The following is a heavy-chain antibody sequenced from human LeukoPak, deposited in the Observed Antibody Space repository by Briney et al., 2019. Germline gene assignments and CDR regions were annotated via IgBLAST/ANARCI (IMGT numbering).Heavy chain of an antibody. Sequence: SETLSLTCAVYGGSFSGYYWSWIRQPPGKGLEWIGEINHSGSTNYNPSLKSRVTISVDTSKNQFSLKLSSVTAADTAVYYCARSGGYYYYGMDVWGQGTTVTVSS. J-gene: IGHJ6*02. V-gene: IGHV4-34*01. CDR2: INHSGST. D-gene: IGHD3-10*01. CDR1: GGSFSGYY. CDR3: ARSGGYYYYGMDV.